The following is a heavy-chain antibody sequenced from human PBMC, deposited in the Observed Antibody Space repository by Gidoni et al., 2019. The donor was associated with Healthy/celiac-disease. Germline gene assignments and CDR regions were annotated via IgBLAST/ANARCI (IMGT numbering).Heavy chain of an antibody. CDR3: ARDGGYSGYDFGYFDY. J-gene: IGHJ4*02. D-gene: IGHD5-12*01. CDR1: GFTFSSYR. V-gene: IGHV3-7*01. CDR2: IKQDGSEK. Sequence: EVQLVESGGGLVQPGGSLRLSCAASGFTFSSYRMSWVRQAPGKGLEWVANIKQDGSEKYYVDSVKGRFTISRDNAKNSLYLQMNSLRAEDTAVYYCARDGGYSGYDFGYFDYWGQGTLVTVSS.